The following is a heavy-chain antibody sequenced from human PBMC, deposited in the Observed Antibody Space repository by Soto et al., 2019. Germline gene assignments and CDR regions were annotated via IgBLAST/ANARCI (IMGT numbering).Heavy chain of an antibody. Sequence: QVQLVESGGGVVQPGTSLRLSCAASGFAISSYSMHWVRQAPGKGLEWVAAMSFDGNSKYFADSVKGRFMISRDTSKNTWSLEMERLGAEDSALYHCTRGRSVIANDDFEYWGQGTQVTVSS. CDR2: MSFDGNSK. CDR3: TRGRSVIANDDFEY. V-gene: IGHV3-30-3*01. D-gene: IGHD2-21*01. CDR1: GFAISSYS. J-gene: IGHJ4*02.